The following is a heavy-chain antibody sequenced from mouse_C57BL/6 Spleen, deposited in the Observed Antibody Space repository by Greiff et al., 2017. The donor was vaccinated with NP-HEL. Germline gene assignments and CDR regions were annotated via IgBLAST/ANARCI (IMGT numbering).Heavy chain of an antibody. D-gene: IGHD1-1*01. CDR1: GYSITSGYY. V-gene: IGHV3-6*01. CDR2: ISYDGSN. CDR3: ARDYGSSYVPFDY. J-gene: IGHJ2*01. Sequence: EVKLMESGPGLVKPSQSLSLTCSVTGYSITSGYYWNWIRQFPGNKLEWMGYISYDGSNNYNPSLKNRISITRDTSKNQFFLKLNSVTTEDTATYYCARDYGSSYVPFDYWGQGTTLTVSS.